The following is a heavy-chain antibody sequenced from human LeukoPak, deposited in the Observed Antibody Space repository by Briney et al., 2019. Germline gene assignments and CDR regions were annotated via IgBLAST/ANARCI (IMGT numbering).Heavy chain of an antibody. D-gene: IGHD5-24*01. CDR3: ATHGHNSLDY. Sequence: PGGSLRLSCAASGFTFSSYNMNWVRQAPGKGLEWVSSISNTGSYIYYADSVKGRFTISRDNAKNSLYLQMNSLRAEDTAVYYCATHGHNSLDYWGQGTLVTVSS. J-gene: IGHJ4*02. CDR1: GFTFSSYN. CDR2: ISNTGSYI. V-gene: IGHV3-21*01.